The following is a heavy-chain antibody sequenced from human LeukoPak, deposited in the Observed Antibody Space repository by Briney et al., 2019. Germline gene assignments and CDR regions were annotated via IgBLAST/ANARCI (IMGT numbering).Heavy chain of an antibody. Sequence: SETLSLTCTVSGGSISSSSYYWGWIRQPPGKGLEWIGSIYYSGSTYYNPSLKSRVTISVDTSKNQFSLKLSSVTAADTAVYYCARQCERSGMATIACSYYYYGMDVWGKGTTVAASS. CDR1: GGSISSSSYY. CDR2: IYYSGST. V-gene: IGHV4-39*01. D-gene: IGHD5-24*01. CDR3: ARQCERSGMATIACSYYYYGMDV. J-gene: IGHJ6*04.